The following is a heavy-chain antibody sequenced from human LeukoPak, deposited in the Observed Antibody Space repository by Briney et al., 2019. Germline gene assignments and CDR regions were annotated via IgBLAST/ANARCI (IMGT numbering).Heavy chain of an antibody. J-gene: IGHJ6*03. CDR1: GGTFSGYA. CDR3: ARGVFYGDYVGDYYYMDV. V-gene: IGHV1-69*01. Sequence: SVKVSCKASGGTFSGYAISWVRQAPGQGLEWMGGIIPIFGTANYAQKFQGRVTITADESTSTAYMELSSLRSEDTAVYYCARGVFYGDYVGDYYYMDVWGKGTTVTVSS. CDR2: IIPIFGTA. D-gene: IGHD4-17*01.